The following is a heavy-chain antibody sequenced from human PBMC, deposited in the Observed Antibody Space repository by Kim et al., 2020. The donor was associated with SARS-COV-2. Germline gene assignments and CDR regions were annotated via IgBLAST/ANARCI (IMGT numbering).Heavy chain of an antibody. J-gene: IGHJ4*02. V-gene: IGHV3-23*01. Sequence: YPDSGQGPVTISRSNTKNTLYLQMNSLRAEDTAVYYCARRGAAASYYFDYWGQGTLVTVSS. CDR3: ARRGAAASYYFDY. D-gene: IGHD6-13*01.